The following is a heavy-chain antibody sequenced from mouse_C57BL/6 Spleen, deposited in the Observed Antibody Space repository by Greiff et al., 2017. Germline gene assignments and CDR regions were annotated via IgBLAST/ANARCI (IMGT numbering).Heavy chain of an antibody. V-gene: IGHV1-7*01. CDR2: INPSSGYT. CDR3: ARYNYGSSYAMDY. CDR1: GYTFTSYW. J-gene: IGHJ4*01. Sequence: QVQLQQSGAELAKPGASVKLSCKASGYTFTSYWMHWVKQRPGQGLEWIGYINPSSGYTKYNQKFKDKATLTADKSSSTAYMQLSSLTYADSAVYYCARYNYGSSYAMDYWGQGTSVTVSS. D-gene: IGHD1-1*01.